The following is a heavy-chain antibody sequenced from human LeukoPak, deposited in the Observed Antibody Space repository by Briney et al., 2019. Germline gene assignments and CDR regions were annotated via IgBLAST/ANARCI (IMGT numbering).Heavy chain of an antibody. CDR1: GFTFSDYS. J-gene: IGHJ6*03. D-gene: IGHD6-25*01. V-gene: IGHV3-21*01. Sequence: GGSLRLSCTPSGFTFSDYSMNWVRQAPGKGLEWVSSISTSSTYTFYADSVKGRFTISRDNRKNSLYLQMSSLTAEDTAVYYCARDASGYYLYYYMDVWGKGTTVTVSS. CDR2: ISTSSTYT. CDR3: ARDASGYYLYYYMDV.